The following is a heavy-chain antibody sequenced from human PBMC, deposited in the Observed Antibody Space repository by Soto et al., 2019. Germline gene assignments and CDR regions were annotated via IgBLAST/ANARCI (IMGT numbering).Heavy chain of an antibody. Sequence: SETLSLTCTVSGGSISSSSYYWGWTRQPPGKGLEWIGIIYYSGNTYYNPSLKSRVIISADTSKNQFSLKLTSVTAADTAVYYCARGYDILTGPPDYWGQGTLVTVSS. CDR3: ARGYDILTGPPDY. J-gene: IGHJ4*02. CDR1: GGSISSSSYY. V-gene: IGHV4-39*01. CDR2: IYYSGNT. D-gene: IGHD3-9*01.